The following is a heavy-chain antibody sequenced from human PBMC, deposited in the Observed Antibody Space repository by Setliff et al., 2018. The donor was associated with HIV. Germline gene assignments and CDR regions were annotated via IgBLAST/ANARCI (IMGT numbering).Heavy chain of an antibody. J-gene: IGHJ6*02. CDR2: IFPNDEK. CDR1: GFSLSNTRMG. Sequence: VSGPTLVNPTETLTLTCTVSGFSLSNTRMGVSWIRQPPGRALEWLAHIFPNDEKFYSTSQKSRVTVSKVTSKSQVVLTMTNMDPVDTGTYYCARAQKVSYSPEGMDVWGQGTTVTVSS. CDR3: ARAQKVSYSPEGMDV. V-gene: IGHV2-26*01. D-gene: IGHD6-13*01.